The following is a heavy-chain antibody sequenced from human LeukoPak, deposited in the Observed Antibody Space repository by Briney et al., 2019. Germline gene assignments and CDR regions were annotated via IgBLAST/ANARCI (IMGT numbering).Heavy chain of an antibody. Sequence: GGSLRLSCAASGFTFSTYDMNWVRQAPGKGLEWVSSITSTSSYMYYADSVKGRFTISRDNAQNSLYLHMGSLRAEDTAVYYCARDPYSGGYGDDYYYYMDVWGKGTTVTISS. CDR1: GFTFSTYD. J-gene: IGHJ6*03. CDR2: ITSTSSYM. D-gene: IGHD1-26*01. V-gene: IGHV3-21*01. CDR3: ARDPYSGGYGDDYYYYMDV.